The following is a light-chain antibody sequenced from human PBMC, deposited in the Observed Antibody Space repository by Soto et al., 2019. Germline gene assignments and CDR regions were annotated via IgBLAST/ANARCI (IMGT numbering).Light chain of an antibody. CDR1: QSVSSSY. CDR2: GIS. CDR3: QQYGSSPWT. J-gene: IGKJ1*01. V-gene: IGKV3-20*01. Sequence: EIVLTQSPGTLSLSPGERATLSCRASQSVSSSYLAWYQQKVGQAPRLIIYGISSRATGIPDRFSGSGSGTDFPLTISRLEPEDFAVYYWQQYGSSPWTFGQGTKLEIK.